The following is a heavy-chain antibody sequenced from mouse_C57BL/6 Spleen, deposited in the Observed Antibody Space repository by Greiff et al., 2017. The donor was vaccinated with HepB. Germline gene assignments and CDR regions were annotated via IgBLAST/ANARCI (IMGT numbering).Heavy chain of an antibody. V-gene: IGHV7-3*01. CDR3: ARPQLGRHYYAMDS. Sequence: EVKLVESGGGLVQPGGSLSLSCAASGFTFTDYYMSWVRQPPGQALEWLGFIRNKAHGYTTEDSASVKGRFTISSGNAQSLLYLQMNALRAEDSSAAYCARPQLGRHYYAMDSWGQGTSVTVAA. J-gene: IGHJ4*01. CDR1: GFTFTDYY. CDR2: IRNKAHGYTT. D-gene: IGHD4-1*02.